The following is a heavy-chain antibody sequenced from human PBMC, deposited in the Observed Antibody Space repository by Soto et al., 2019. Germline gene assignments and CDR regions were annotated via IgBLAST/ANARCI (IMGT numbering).Heavy chain of an antibody. D-gene: IGHD5-12*01. CDR2: IYYSGST. CDR3: ARAYGGYADY. CDR1: GGSISSSSYY. Sequence: PSETLSLTCSVSGGSISSSSYYWDWIRQPPGKGLEWIGSIYYSGSTYYNPSLKSRVTTSVDMSKNQFSLKLSSVTAADTAVYYCARAYGGYADYWGQGALVTVSS. J-gene: IGHJ4*02. V-gene: IGHV4-39*07.